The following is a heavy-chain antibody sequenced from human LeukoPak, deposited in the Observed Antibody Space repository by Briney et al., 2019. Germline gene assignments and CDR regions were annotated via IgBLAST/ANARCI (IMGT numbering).Heavy chain of an antibody. Sequence: SETLSLTCTVSGGSISSYYWSWIRQPPGKGLEWIGYIYYSGSTNYNPSLKSRATISVDTSKNQFSLKLSSVTAADTAVYYCARRSGSWYFDLWGRGTLVTVSS. CDR3: ARRSGSWYFDL. J-gene: IGHJ2*01. CDR2: IYYSGST. CDR1: GGSISSYY. V-gene: IGHV4-59*08. D-gene: IGHD3-10*01.